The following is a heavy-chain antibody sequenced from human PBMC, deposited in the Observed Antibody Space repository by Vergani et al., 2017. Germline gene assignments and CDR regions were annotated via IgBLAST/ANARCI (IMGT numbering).Heavy chain of an antibody. J-gene: IGHJ4*02. D-gene: IGHD3-10*01. CDR1: GGSISSGSYY. CDR3: AREEVYGSGSYSQFDY. V-gene: IGHV4-61*02. Sequence: QVQLQESGPGLVKPSQTLSLTCTVSGGSISSGSYYWSWIRQPAGKGLEWIGRIYTSGSTNYNPSLKSRVTISVDTSKNQFSLKLSSVTAADTAVYYCAREEVYGSGSYSQFDYWGQGTLVTVSS. CDR2: IYTSGST.